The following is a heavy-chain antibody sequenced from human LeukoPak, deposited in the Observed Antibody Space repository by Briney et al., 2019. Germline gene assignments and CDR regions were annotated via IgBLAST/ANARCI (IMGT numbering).Heavy chain of an antibody. D-gene: IGHD3-22*01. CDR1: GFTFSDYW. J-gene: IGHJ4*02. Sequence: PGGSLRLSCAASGFTFSDYWMHRVRQAPGKGLVWVSGISSDGSTTNYADSVKGRFTISRDNAKKSLYLQMNSLRAEDTAVYYCARDPWYFHDRSGYPLDNWGQGTLVTVSS. CDR2: ISSDGSTT. V-gene: IGHV3-74*01. CDR3: ARDPWYFHDRSGYPLDN.